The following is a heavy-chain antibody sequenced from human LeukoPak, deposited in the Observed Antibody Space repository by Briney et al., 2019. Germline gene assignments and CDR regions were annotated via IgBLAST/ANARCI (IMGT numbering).Heavy chain of an antibody. CDR1: GFTFSTYW. V-gene: IGHV3-74*03. D-gene: IGHD3-9*01. Sequence: GGSLRLSCAAPGFTFSTYWMHWVRQAPGKGLVWVARIRPEGTTTAYADSVKGRFTISRDNAKNTLFLQMNSLSAEDTAVYYRARDLDWILFDYWGQGTLVTVSS. CDR3: ARDLDWILFDY. CDR2: IRPEGTTT. J-gene: IGHJ4*02.